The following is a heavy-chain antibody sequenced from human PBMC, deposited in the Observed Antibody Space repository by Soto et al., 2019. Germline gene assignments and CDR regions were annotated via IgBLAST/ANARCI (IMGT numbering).Heavy chain of an antibody. Sequence: LRLSCAASGFTFSSYGMHWVRQAPGKGLEWVAVISYDGSNKYYADSVKGRFTISRDNSKNTLYLQMNSLRAEDTAVYYCAKDGTDYDILPGTDYWGQGTLVTVS. V-gene: IGHV3-30*18. CDR2: ISYDGSNK. D-gene: IGHD3-9*01. CDR3: AKDGTDYDILPGTDY. CDR1: GFTFSSYG. J-gene: IGHJ4*02.